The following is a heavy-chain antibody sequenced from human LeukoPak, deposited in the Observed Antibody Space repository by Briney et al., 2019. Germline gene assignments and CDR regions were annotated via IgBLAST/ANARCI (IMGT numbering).Heavy chain of an antibody. D-gene: IGHD4-11*01. CDR3: ARDSTVTRYYGMDV. J-gene: IGHJ6*02. Sequence: SETLSLTRTVSGGSISSGDHYWSWIRQPPGKGLEWIGYIYYSGSTYYNPSLKSRVTISVDTSKNQFSLKLSSVTAADTAVYYCARDSTVTRYYGMDVWGQGTTVTVSS. CDR2: IYYSGST. CDR1: GGSISSGDHY. V-gene: IGHV4-30-4*01.